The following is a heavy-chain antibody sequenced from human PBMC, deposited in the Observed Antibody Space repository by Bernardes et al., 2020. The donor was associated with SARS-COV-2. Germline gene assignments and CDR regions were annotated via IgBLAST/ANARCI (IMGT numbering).Heavy chain of an antibody. Sequence: GGSLRLSCAASGFTFSSYGMHWVRQAPGKGLEWVAVISYDGSNKYYADSVKGRFTISRDNSKNTLYLQMNSLRAEDTAVYYCAKDRTPLLWFGELFSGIEPYDAFDIWGQGTMVTVSS. CDR1: GFTFSSYG. CDR2: ISYDGSNK. V-gene: IGHV3-30*18. D-gene: IGHD3-10*01. CDR3: AKDRTPLLWFGELFSGIEPYDAFDI. J-gene: IGHJ3*02.